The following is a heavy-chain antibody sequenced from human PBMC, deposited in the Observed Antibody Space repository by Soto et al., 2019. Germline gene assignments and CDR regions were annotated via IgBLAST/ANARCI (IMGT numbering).Heavy chain of an antibody. CDR1: GASISSTYW. J-gene: IGHJ5*02. D-gene: IGHD2-15*01. CDR2: IYHTGTT. CDR3: ATLPPRIVVVMTDLPT. V-gene: IGHV4-4*02. Sequence: QLRESGPGLVKPSGTLSLTCFVSGASISSTYWWSWVRQTPGKRLEWIGQIYHTGTTSYIPSLKNRVTISLDKSNNQFSLSLTSMTAADTAVYYCATLPPRIVVVMTDLPTWGQGTLVTVSS.